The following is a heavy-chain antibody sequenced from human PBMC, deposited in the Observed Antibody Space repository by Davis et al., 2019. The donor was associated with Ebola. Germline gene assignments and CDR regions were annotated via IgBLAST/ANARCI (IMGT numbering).Heavy chain of an antibody. Sequence: SETLSLTCAVYGGSFSGYYWSWIRQPPGKGLEWIGYIYYSGSTNYNPSLKSRVTISVDTSKNQFSLKLSSVTAADTAVYYCARGLTYYYDTRGYYWGQGTLVTVSS. D-gene: IGHD3-22*01. V-gene: IGHV4-59*12. CDR1: GGSFSGYY. CDR3: ARGLTYYYDTRGYY. J-gene: IGHJ4*02. CDR2: IYYSGST.